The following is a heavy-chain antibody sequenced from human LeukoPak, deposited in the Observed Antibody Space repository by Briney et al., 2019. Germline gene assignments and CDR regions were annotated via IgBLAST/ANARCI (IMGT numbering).Heavy chain of an antibody. CDR2: IYYSGST. CDR3: ARQYCSAGSCYWFDP. CDR1: GGSISSYS. Sequence: SETLSLTCTVSGGSISSYSWSWIRQPPGKGLEWIGYIYYSGSTNYNPSLKSRVTISVDTSKNQFSLKLSSVTAADTAVYYCARQYCSAGSCYWFDPWGQGTQVTVSS. J-gene: IGHJ5*02. D-gene: IGHD2-15*01. V-gene: IGHV4-59*08.